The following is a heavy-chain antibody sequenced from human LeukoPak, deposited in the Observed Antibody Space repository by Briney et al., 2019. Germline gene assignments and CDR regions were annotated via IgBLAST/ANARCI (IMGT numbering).Heavy chain of an antibody. D-gene: IGHD6-13*01. J-gene: IGHJ4*02. CDR2: INPKNGDT. V-gene: IGHV1-2*02. Sequence: ASVKVSCKASGYTFSDNFMHWVRQAPGQGLEWMGWINPKNGDTNYAQKFQGRVTMTRDTSISTAYMELSRLRSDDTAVYYCARANQKYSSSVDYWGQGTLVTVSS. CDR3: ARANQKYSSSVDY. CDR1: GYTFSDNF.